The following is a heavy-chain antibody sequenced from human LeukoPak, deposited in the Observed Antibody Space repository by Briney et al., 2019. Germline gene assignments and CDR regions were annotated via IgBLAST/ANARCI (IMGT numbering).Heavy chain of an antibody. J-gene: IGHJ4*02. CDR1: GFSFSRHW. CDR2: IYSDGGT. V-gene: IGHV3-53*01. Sequence: GGSLRLSCAASGFSFSRHWMSWVRQAPGKGLEWVSIIYSDGGTDYADSVKGRFIISRDNSKNTLYLQMNSLRAEDTAVYYRARDKPGGSGSLDYWGQGTLVTVSS. CDR3: ARDKPGGSGSLDY. D-gene: IGHD3-10*01.